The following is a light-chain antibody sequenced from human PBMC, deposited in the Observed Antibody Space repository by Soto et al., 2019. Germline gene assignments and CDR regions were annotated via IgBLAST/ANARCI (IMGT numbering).Light chain of an antibody. CDR2: AAS. J-gene: IGKJ1*01. CDR3: QQANSFPWT. CDR1: QGIGSW. Sequence: DIQMTQSPSSVSASVGDRVTTTCRASQGIGSWLAWYQQKPGKVPKLLIYAASSLQSRVPSRFSGSGSGTDFTLTISSLQFEDFATYYCQQANSFPWTFGQGTKVEIK. V-gene: IGKV1-12*01.